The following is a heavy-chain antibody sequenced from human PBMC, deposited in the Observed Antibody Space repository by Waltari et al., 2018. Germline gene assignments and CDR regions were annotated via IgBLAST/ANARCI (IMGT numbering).Heavy chain of an antibody. CDR3: ARVWNSGCHFYS. J-gene: IGHJ4*02. V-gene: IGHV3-48*03. CDR2: IYPSGATI. D-gene: IGHD6-19*01. Sequence: VHLVESGGGLVQPGGSLRLSCAASGFTFRSYEMNWVRQAPGNVLEWVSKIYPSGATISHAVSVEGRFTISRDNAKNSLFLQMNSLRVEDTAVYYCARVWNSGCHFYSWGQGTLVTVSS. CDR1: GFTFRSYE.